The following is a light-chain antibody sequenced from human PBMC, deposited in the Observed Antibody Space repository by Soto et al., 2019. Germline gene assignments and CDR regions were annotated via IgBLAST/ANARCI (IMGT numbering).Light chain of an antibody. J-gene: IGLJ2*01. Sequence: QSVLTQPASVSGSPGQSITISCTGTGSDVGGSNYVSWYQQHPGKAPKVMIYDVSNRPSGVSNRFSGSKSGNTASLTISGLQAEDEADYYCSSYTSASTPLVFGGGTKVTVL. CDR2: DVS. V-gene: IGLV2-14*01. CDR1: GSDVGGSNY. CDR3: SSYTSASTPLV.